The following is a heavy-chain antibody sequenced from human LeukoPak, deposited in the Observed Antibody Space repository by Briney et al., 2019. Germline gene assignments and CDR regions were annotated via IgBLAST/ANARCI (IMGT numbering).Heavy chain of an antibody. J-gene: IGHJ5*02. CDR2: MNPNSGNT. V-gene: IGHV1-8*02. CDR1: GGTFSSYA. Sequence: ASVKVSCKASGGTFSSYAISWVRQATGQGLEWMGWMNPNSGNTGYAQKFQGRVTMTRNTSISTAYMELSSLRSEDTAVYYCARGLFGITMIVVVPDWFDPWGQGTLVTVSS. CDR3: ARGLFGITMIVVVPDWFDP. D-gene: IGHD3-22*01.